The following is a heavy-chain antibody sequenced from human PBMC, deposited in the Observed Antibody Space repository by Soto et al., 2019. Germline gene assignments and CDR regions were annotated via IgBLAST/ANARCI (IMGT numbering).Heavy chain of an antibody. D-gene: IGHD3-10*02. CDR3: ARDRGSSGMFGLDV. Sequence: GGSLRLSCVASPFPFDVYSMHWVRQAPGKGLEWVSYIRHTTSATFYADAVKDRFTISRDNRKNSLFLQMNSLRDDDTGVYFCARDRGSSGMFGLDVWGPGTLVTVSS. V-gene: IGHV3-48*02. CDR2: IRHTTSAT. J-gene: IGHJ3*01. CDR1: PFPFDVYS.